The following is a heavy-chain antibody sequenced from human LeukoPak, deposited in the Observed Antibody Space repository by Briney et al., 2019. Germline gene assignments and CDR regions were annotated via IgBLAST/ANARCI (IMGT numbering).Heavy chain of an antibody. V-gene: IGHV3-48*03. J-gene: IGHJ6*02. CDR1: GFTFNTYE. Sequence: GGSLRLSCAASGFTFNTYEVNWVRQAPGKGLEWVSYISTSGSTIYHADSVKGRFTISRDNAKNSLYLQMNSLRAEDTAVYYCARNYGMDVWGQGTTVTVSS. CDR2: ISTSGSTI. CDR3: ARNYGMDV.